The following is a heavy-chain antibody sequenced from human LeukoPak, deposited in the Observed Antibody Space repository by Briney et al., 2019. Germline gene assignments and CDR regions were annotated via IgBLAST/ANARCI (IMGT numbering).Heavy chain of an antibody. CDR3: ARGQGA. J-gene: IGHJ5*02. Sequence: PGGSLRLSCAASGFTFDDYAMHWVRQAPGKGLEWVSGISWNSGSIGYADSVKGRFTISRDNAKNSLYLQMNSLRAEDTALYYCARGQGAWGQGTLVTVSS. CDR2: ISWNSGSI. CDR1: GFTFDDYA. V-gene: IGHV3-9*01.